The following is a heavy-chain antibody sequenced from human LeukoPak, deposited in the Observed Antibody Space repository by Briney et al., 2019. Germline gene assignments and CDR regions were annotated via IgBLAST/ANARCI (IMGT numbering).Heavy chain of an antibody. CDR2: IYYIGST. J-gene: IGHJ3*02. V-gene: IGHV4-59*01. CDR3: AKFPQGKAGALDS. CDR1: GGSISSYY. Sequence: SETLSLTCTVSGGSISSYYWSWIWQPPGQGLEWIGYIYYIGSTNYNPSLKSRVTISVDTSKNQFSLKLSSLTAADTAVYYCAKFPQGKAGALDSWGQGTMVTVSS.